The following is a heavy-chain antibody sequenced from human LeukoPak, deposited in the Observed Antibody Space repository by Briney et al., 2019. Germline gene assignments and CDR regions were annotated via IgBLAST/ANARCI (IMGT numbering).Heavy chain of an antibody. CDR3: ARDRTGYYRWFDP. Sequence: GGSLRLSCAASGLTFSSYWMSWVRQAPGKGLEWVSYISGSSSTEYYADSVKGRFTISRDNAKNSLYLQMNSLRAEDTAVYYCARDRTGYYRWFDPWGQGTLVTVSS. D-gene: IGHD3/OR15-3a*01. CDR2: ISGSSSTE. V-gene: IGHV3-48*04. J-gene: IGHJ5*02. CDR1: GLTFSSYW.